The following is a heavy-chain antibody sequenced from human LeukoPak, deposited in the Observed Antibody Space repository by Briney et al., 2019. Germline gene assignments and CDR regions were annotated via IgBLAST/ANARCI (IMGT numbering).Heavy chain of an antibody. CDR1: GGSISDYY. Sequence: SETLSLTCTVSGGSISDYYWSWIRQPPGEGLEWIGYIYYTGTTTYNPSPKTRATLSIDTSKNQFSLKLSSVTAADTAMYYCTRDRKYYEIWGQGTMVTVSS. CDR2: IYYTGTT. V-gene: IGHV4-59*01. D-gene: IGHD1-14*01. CDR3: TRDRKYYEI. J-gene: IGHJ3*02.